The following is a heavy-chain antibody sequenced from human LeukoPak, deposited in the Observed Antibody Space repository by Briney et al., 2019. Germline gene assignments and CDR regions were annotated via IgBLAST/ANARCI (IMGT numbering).Heavy chain of an antibody. J-gene: IGHJ4*02. CDR2: IYYSGST. CDR3: ASLGYCSSTSCYSGGWYFDY. D-gene: IGHD2-2*01. Sequence: SETLSLTCTVSGGSISSSSYYWGWIRQPPGKGLEWIGSIYYSGSTYYNPSLKSRVTISVDTSKNQFSLKLSSVTAADTAVYYCASLGYCSSTSCYSGGWYFDYWGQGTLVTVYS. CDR1: GGSISSSSYY. V-gene: IGHV4-39*01.